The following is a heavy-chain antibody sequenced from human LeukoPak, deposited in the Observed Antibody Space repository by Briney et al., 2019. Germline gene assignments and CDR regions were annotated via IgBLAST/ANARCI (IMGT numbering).Heavy chain of an antibody. CDR3: ARAEYSSSWYPGY. J-gene: IGHJ4*02. D-gene: IGHD6-13*01. V-gene: IGHV3-30*04. CDR1: GFTFSSYA. CDR2: ISYDGSNK. Sequence: PGGSLRLSCAASGFTFSSYAMHWVRQAPGKGLEWVAVISYDGSNKYYADSVKGRFTISRDNSKNTLYLQMNSLRAEDTAVYHCARAEYSSSWYPGYWGQGTLVTVSS.